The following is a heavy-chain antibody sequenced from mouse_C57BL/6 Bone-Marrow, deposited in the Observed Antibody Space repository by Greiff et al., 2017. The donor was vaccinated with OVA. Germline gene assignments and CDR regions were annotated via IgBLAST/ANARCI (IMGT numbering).Heavy chain of an antibody. CDR1: GYTFTSYW. J-gene: IGHJ3*01. CDR3: ARFRWLPFAD. CDR2: IHPNSGST. Sequence: QVQLQQPGAELVKPGASVTLSCKASGYTFTSYWMHWVKQRPGQGLEWIGMIHPNSGSTNYNEKFKSKATLTVDTSSSTAYMQLSSLTSEDSAVYYCARFRWLPFADWGQGTLVTVSA. D-gene: IGHD2-3*01. V-gene: IGHV1-64*01.